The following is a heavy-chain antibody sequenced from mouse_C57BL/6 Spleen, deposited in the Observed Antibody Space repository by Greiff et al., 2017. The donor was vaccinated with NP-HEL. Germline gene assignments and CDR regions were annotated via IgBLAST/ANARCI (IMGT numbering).Heavy chain of an antibody. J-gene: IGHJ2*01. V-gene: IGHV14-1*01. D-gene: IGHD1-1*01. CDR3: TTPHYYGSSSFFDY. CDR2: IDPEDGDT. CDR1: GFNIKDYY. Sequence: EVQLQQSGAELVRPGASVKLSCTASGFNIKDYYMHWVKQRPEQGLEWIGRIDPEDGDTEYAPKFQGKATMTADTSSNTAYLQLSSLTSEDTAVYYCTTPHYYGSSSFFDYWGQGTTLTVSS.